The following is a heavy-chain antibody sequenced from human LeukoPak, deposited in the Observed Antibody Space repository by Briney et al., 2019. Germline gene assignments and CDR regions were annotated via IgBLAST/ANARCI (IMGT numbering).Heavy chain of an antibody. CDR2: IKQDGSEK. CDR3: ARGEADSSGWNIYYYYYYMDV. Sequence: PGGSLRLSCAASGFTFSSYWMSWVRQAPGKGLEWVANIKQDGSEKYYVDSVKGRFTISRDNAKNSLYLQMNSLRAEDTAVYYCARGEADSSGWNIYYYYYYMDVWGEGTTVTISS. D-gene: IGHD6-19*01. V-gene: IGHV3-7*01. CDR1: GFTFSSYW. J-gene: IGHJ6*03.